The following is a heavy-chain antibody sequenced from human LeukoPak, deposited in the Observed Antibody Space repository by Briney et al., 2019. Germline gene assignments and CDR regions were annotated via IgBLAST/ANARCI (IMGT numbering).Heavy chain of an antibody. CDR1: GFTFSSYE. CDR3: ARECSSSCHSGCYAFDI. CDR2: ISSSGSTI. D-gene: IGHD6-13*01. Sequence: PGGSLRLSCAASGFTFSSYEMNWVRQAPGKGLEWVSYISSSGSTIYYADSVKGRFTISRDNAKNSLYLQMNSLRAEDTAVYYCARECSSSCHSGCYAFDIWGQGTMVTVSS. J-gene: IGHJ3*02. V-gene: IGHV3-48*03.